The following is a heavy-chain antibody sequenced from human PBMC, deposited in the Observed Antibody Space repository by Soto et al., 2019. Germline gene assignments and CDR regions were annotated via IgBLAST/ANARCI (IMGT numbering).Heavy chain of an antibody. CDR2: INQSGGT. V-gene: IGHV4-34*01. D-gene: IGHD2-2*01. J-gene: IGHJ3*02. CDR1: GASLSGYD. CDR3: ARDPYANAFDI. Sequence: PSETLSLTCAVYGASLSGYDWSWIRQPPGKGLEWIGEINQSGGTNYNPSLKSRVTISMDTSKDQFSLRLSSVTAADTAIYYCARDPYANAFDIWGRGTMVTVSS.